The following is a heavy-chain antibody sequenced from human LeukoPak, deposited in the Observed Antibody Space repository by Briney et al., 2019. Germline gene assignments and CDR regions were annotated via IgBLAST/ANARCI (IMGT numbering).Heavy chain of an antibody. D-gene: IGHD3-3*01. V-gene: IGHV3-23*01. J-gene: IGHJ5*02. CDR1: GFTFSSYA. Sequence: PGGSLRLSCAASGFTFSSYAMSWVRQAPGKGLEWVSAISGSGGSTYYADSVKGRFTISRDNSKNTLYLQMNSLRVEDTALYYCTRDGVNYDFSIGPFDPWGQGTLVIVSS. CDR3: TRDGVNYDFSIGPFDP. CDR2: ISGSGGST.